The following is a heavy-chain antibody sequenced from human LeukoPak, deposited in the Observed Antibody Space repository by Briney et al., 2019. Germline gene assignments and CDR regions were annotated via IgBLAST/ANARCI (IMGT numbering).Heavy chain of an antibody. V-gene: IGHV6-1*01. D-gene: IGHD6-6*01. CDR2: TYYRSKWYN. J-gene: IGHJ4*02. Sequence: SQTLSLTCALSGDSVSSNSAAWNWITQSPSRGLEWLGSTYYRSKWYNDYAVSVKSRITINPDTSKNQFSLQLNSLPTEDTAVYYCARSHHSYYFDYWGQGALVTVSS. CDR3: ARSHHSYYFDY. CDR1: GDSVSSNSAA.